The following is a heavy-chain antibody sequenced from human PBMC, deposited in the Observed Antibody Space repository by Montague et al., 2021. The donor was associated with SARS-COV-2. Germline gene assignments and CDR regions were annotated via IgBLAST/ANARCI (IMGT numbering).Heavy chain of an antibody. J-gene: IGHJ2*01. V-gene: IGHV4-39*01. CDR2: MPYSGST. D-gene: IGHD2/OR15-2a*01. CDR3: AKSAWHNLYFDI. Sequence: SETLSLTCTVSGDSISRNSYYWGWIRQPPGKGLAWIGSMPYSGSTYHNPSLKSRVSISVDTSKNQFSLKLSSMTAADTAVYYCAKSAWHNLYFDIWGRGTLVTVSS. CDR1: GDSISRNSYY.